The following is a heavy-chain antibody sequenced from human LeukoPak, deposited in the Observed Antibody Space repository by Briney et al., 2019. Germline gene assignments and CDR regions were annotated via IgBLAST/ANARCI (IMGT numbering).Heavy chain of an antibody. Sequence: GESLKISCKGSGYSFTSYWISWVRQMPGKGLEWMGRIDPSDSYTNYSPSLQGHVTISADKSISTAYLQWSSLKASDTAMYYCARLTVVVPAAHYYCYGMDVWGKGTTVTVSS. CDR2: IDPSDSYT. D-gene: IGHD2-2*01. CDR3: ARLTVVVPAAHYYCYGMDV. V-gene: IGHV5-10-1*01. CDR1: GYSFTSYW. J-gene: IGHJ6*04.